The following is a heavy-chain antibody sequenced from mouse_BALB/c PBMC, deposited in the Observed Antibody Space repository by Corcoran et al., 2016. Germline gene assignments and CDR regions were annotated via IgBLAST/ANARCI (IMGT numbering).Heavy chain of an antibody. CDR3: VRHWDWYFDV. J-gene: IGHJ1*01. CDR2: INPDSSTL. V-gene: IGHV4-1*02. D-gene: IGHD4-1*01. Sequence: EVKLLDSGGGLVQPGGSLKLSCAASGFDFSRSWMCWVRQAPGKGLEWIGEINPDSSTLNYTPSLKDKFIISRDNAKKTLYLQMSKVRSDDTALYYCVRHWDWYFDVWGAGTTVTVSS. CDR1: GFDFSRSW.